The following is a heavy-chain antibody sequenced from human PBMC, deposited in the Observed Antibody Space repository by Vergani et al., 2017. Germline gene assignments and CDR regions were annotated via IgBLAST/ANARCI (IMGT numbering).Heavy chain of an antibody. D-gene: IGHD2-2*01. CDR1: GGTFSSYA. J-gene: IGHJ6*03. Sequence: QVQLVQSGAEVKKPGSSVKVSCKASGGTFSSYAISWVRQAPGQGLEWMGRIIPIFGTANYAQKFQGRVTITADESTSTAYMELSSLRSEDTAVYYCARDEGAIVVVPAAMDYYYYMDVWGKGTTVTVSS. CDR2: IIPIFGTA. V-gene: IGHV1-69*13. CDR3: ARDEGAIVVVPAAMDYYYYMDV.